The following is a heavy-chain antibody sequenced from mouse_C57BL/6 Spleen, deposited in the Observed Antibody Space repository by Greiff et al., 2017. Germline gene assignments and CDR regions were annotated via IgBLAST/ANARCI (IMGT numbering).Heavy chain of an antibody. CDR1: GFTFSSYT. J-gene: IGHJ1*03. CDR2: ISGGGGNT. V-gene: IGHV5-9*01. Sequence: EVHLVESGGGLVKPGGSLKLSCAASGFTFSSYTMSWVRQTPEKRLEWVATISGGGGNTYYPDSVKGRFTISRDNAKNTLYLQMSSLRSEDTALYYCARHGVAWYFDVWGTGTTVTVSS. CDR3: ARHGVAWYFDV. D-gene: IGHD1-1*02.